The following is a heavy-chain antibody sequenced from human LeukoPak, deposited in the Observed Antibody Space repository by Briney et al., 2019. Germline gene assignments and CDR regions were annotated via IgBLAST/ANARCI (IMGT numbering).Heavy chain of an antibody. Sequence: GGSLRLSCAASGFTFSDYYMSWIRQAPGKGLQWVSVIYSGGSTSYADSVKGRFTISRDISKNTLYLQMNFLRAEDTAVYYCATSWDYGSGSYDLWGQGTLVTVSS. J-gene: IGHJ5*02. CDR2: IYSGGST. CDR1: GFTFSDYY. V-gene: IGHV3-53*01. D-gene: IGHD3-10*01. CDR3: ATSWDYGSGSYDL.